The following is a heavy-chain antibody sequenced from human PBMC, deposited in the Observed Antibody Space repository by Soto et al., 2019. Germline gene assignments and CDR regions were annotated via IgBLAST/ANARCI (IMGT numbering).Heavy chain of an antibody. D-gene: IGHD3-10*01. V-gene: IGHV1-3*01. Sequence: ASVKVSCKASGYTFTSYATHWVRQAPGQRLEWMGWINAGNGNTKYSQKFQGRVTITRDTSASTAYMELSSLRSEDTAVYYCARDHRTYYYGFWGQGTLVTVSS. J-gene: IGHJ4*02. CDR1: GYTFTSYA. CDR2: INAGNGNT. CDR3: ARDHRTYYYGF.